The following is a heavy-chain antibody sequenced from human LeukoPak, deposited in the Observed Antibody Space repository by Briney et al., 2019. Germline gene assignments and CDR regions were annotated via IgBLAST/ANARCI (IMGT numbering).Heavy chain of an antibody. Sequence: GGSLRLSCAASGFTFSSYAMHWVRQAPGKGLEWVAVISYDGSNKYYADSVKGRFTISRDNSKNTLYLQMNSLRAEDTAVYYCAKDPYYYGSGSYYKIGIYFDYWGQGTLVTVSS. J-gene: IGHJ4*02. CDR1: GFTFSSYA. CDR3: AKDPYYYGSGSYYKIGIYFDY. D-gene: IGHD3-10*01. V-gene: IGHV3-30-3*01. CDR2: ISYDGSNK.